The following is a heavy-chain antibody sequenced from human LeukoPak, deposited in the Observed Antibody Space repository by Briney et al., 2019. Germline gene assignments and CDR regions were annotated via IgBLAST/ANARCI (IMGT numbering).Heavy chain of an antibody. CDR3: ARGGGRYCSSTSCYVYAGPYYFDY. D-gene: IGHD2-2*01. V-gene: IGHV4-34*01. CDR2: INHSGST. Sequence: SETLSLTCAVYGGSFSGYYWSWIRQPPGKGLEWIGEINHSGSTNYNPSLKSRVTISVDTSKNQFSLKLSSATAADTAVYYCARGGGRYCSSTSCYVYAGPYYFDYWGQGTLVTVSS. J-gene: IGHJ4*02. CDR1: GGSFSGYY.